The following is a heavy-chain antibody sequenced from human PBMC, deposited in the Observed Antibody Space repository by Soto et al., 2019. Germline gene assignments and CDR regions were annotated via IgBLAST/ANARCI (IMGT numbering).Heavy chain of an antibody. CDR3: AKDPSRLLDILSGGHDY. Sequence: GGSLRLSCAASGFTFDDYAMHWVRQAPGKGLEWVSGISWNSGSIGYADSVKGRFTISRDNAKNSLYLQMNSLRAEDTALYYCAKDPSRLLDILSGGHDYWGQGTLVTVSS. V-gene: IGHV3-9*01. J-gene: IGHJ4*02. CDR1: GFTFDDYA. CDR2: ISWNSGSI. D-gene: IGHD1-26*01.